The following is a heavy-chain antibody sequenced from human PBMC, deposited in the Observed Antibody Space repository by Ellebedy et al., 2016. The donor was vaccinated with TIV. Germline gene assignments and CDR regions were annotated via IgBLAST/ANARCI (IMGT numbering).Heavy chain of an antibody. CDR2: IYSSGRT. J-gene: IGHJ3*01. CDR3: ARTTAFDV. Sequence: SETLSLTXAVYGGSFSGYYWSWIRQPPGRGLEWIGYIYSSGRTNYNPSLKGRVTMSVDTSKNQFSLRLSSVTAADTAVYYCARTTAFDVWGQGTMVTVSS. CDR1: GGSFSGYY. V-gene: IGHV4-34*10. D-gene: IGHD1-14*01.